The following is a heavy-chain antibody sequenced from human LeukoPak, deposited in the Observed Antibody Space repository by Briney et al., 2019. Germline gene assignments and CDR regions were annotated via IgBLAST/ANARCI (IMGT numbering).Heavy chain of an antibody. CDR3: AKDRGDRQWLGVGSDY. D-gene: IGHD6-19*01. CDR1: GFTFSSYG. J-gene: IGHJ4*02. V-gene: IGHV3-30*02. CDR2: IRYDGSNK. Sequence: GGSLRLSCAASGFTFSSYGMHWVRQAPGKGLEWVAFIRYDGSNKYYADSVKGRFTISRDNSKNTLYLQMNSLRAEDTAVYYCAKDRGDRQWLGVGSDYWGQGTLVTVSS.